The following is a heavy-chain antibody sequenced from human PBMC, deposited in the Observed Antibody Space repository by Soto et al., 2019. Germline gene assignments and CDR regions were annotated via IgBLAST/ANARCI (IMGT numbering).Heavy chain of an antibody. CDR1: GFTFDDYA. V-gene: IGHV3-9*01. CDR3: AKDTRAWGVTTLMPFDY. D-gene: IGHD4-17*01. J-gene: IGHJ4*02. CDR2: ISWNSGSI. Sequence: EVQLVESGGGLVQPGRSLRLSCAASGFTFDDYAMHWVRQAPGKGLEWVSGISWNSGSIGYADSVKGRFTISRDNAKNSLYLQMNSLRAEDTALYYCAKDTRAWGVTTLMPFDYWGQGTLVTVSS.